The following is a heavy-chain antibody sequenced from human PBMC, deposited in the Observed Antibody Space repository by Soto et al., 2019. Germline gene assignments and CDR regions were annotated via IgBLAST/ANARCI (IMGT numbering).Heavy chain of an antibody. CDR2: IYHSGST. CDR3: ARGGHIAAKGAAGDYYYYGMDV. Sequence: KTSETLSLTCAVSGGSISSSNWWSWVRQPPGKGLEWIGEIYHSGSTNYNPSLKSRVTISVDKSKNQFSLKLSSVTAADTAVYYCARGGHIAAKGAAGDYYYYGMDVWGQGTTVTVSS. CDR1: GGSISSSNW. D-gene: IGHD6-13*01. V-gene: IGHV4-4*02. J-gene: IGHJ6*02.